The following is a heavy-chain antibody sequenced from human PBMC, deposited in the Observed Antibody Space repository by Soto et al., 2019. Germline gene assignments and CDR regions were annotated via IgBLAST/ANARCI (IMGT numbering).Heavy chain of an antibody. CDR2: IKSKTDGGTT. V-gene: IGHV3-15*07. CDR3: TTDSTMIVVVQSTTFDY. D-gene: IGHD3-22*01. Sequence: GGSLRLSWAASWFTFSNVWMNWVRQAPGKGLEWVGRIKSKTDGGTTDYAAPVKGRFTISRDDSKNTLYLQMNSLKTEDTAVYYCTTDSTMIVVVQSTTFDYWGQGTLVTVSS. J-gene: IGHJ4*02. CDR1: WFTFSNVW.